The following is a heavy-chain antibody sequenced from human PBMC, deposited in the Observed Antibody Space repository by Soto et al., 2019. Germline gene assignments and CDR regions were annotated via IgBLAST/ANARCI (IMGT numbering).Heavy chain of an antibody. CDR3: ARGSTWGRLRAFDY. V-gene: IGHV4-59*01. CDR1: GVSISSYY. CDR2: IYSSGST. Sequence: PSETLSLTCTVSGVSISSYYWSWIRLPPEKGLEWVGYIYSSGSTTYNPSLKSRVTISVDTSENQFSLNLNSVTAADTAVYYCARGSTWGRLRAFDYWGQGTLVTVSS. D-gene: IGHD3-16*01. J-gene: IGHJ4*02.